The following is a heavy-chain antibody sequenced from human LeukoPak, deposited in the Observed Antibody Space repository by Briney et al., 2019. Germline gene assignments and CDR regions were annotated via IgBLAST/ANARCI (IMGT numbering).Heavy chain of an antibody. J-gene: IGHJ4*02. CDR1: GYTFISYG. Sequence: ASVKVSCKASGYTFISYGISWVRQAPGQGLEWMGWISAYNGNTNYAQKLQGRVTMTTDTSTSTAYMELMSLRSDDTAVYYCARDDCTNGVCYFGYWGQGTLVTVSS. D-gene: IGHD2-8*01. CDR2: ISAYNGNT. CDR3: ARDDCTNGVCYFGY. V-gene: IGHV1-18*01.